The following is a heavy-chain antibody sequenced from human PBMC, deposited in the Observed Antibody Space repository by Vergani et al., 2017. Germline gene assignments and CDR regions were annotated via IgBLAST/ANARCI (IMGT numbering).Heavy chain of an antibody. D-gene: IGHD3-9*01. Sequence: QVQLVQSGAEVKKPGASVKVSCKASGYTFTSYGISWVRQAPGQGLEWMGWISAYNGNTNYAQKFQGRVTMTRDTSISTAYMELSRLRSDDTAVYYCASARYFDSENDYWGQGTLVTVSS. CDR3: ASARYFDSENDY. CDR1: GYTFTSYG. V-gene: IGHV1-18*01. J-gene: IGHJ4*02. CDR2: ISAYNGNT.